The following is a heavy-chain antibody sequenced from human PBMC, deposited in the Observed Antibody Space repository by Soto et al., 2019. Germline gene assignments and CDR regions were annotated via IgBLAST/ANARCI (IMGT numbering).Heavy chain of an antibody. D-gene: IGHD4-4*01. CDR3: ARDLDYSNLDYYNYYGMDV. V-gene: IGHV1-2*02. CDR2: INPNSGGT. J-gene: IGHJ6*02. CDR1: GYTFTGYY. Sequence: QVQLVQSGAEVKKPGASVKVSCKASGYTFTGYYMHWVRQAPGQGLEWMGWINPNSGGTNYAQKFQGRVTMTRDTSISTAYMELSRLRSDDTAVYYCARDLDYSNLDYYNYYGMDVWGQGTTVTVSS.